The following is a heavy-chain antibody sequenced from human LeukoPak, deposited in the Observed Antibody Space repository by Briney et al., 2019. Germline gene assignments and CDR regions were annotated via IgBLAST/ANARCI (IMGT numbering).Heavy chain of an antibody. V-gene: IGHV3-23*01. J-gene: IGHJ4*02. CDR1: GFTFSSYA. CDR2: ISGSGGST. CDR3: ADFGSGSYCFDY. D-gene: IGHD3-10*01. Sequence: GGSLRLSCAASGFTFSSYAMSWVRQAPGKGLEWVSAISGSGGSTYYADSVKGRFTSSRDNSKNTLYLQMNSLRAEDTAIYYCADFGSGSYCFDYWGQGTLVTVSS.